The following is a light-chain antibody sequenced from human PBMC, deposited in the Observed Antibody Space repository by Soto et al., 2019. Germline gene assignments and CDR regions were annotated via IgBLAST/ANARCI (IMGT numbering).Light chain of an antibody. J-gene: IGLJ1*01. CDR2: EVS. CDR3: CSYAGSNTYV. Sequence: QSMLTQPASLSGSPVQSITISCTGTSSDVGSYNLVSWYQLHPGKAPKVMIYEVSKWPSGVPNRFSGSKSGNTASLTISGLQAEDEADYYCCSYAGSNTYVFGTGT. V-gene: IGLV2-23*02. CDR1: SSDVGSYNL.